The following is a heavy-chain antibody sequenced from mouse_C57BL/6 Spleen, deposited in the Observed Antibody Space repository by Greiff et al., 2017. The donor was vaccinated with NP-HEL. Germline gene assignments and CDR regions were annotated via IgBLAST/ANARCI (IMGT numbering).Heavy chain of an antibody. CDR3: GRGGGLGRTGDFDY. CDR2: ILPGSGST. V-gene: IGHV1-9*01. D-gene: IGHD2-4*01. J-gene: IGHJ2*01. Sequence: QVQLKESGAELMKPGASVKLSCKATGYTFTGYWIEWVKQRPGHGLEWIGEILPGSGSTNYHEKFKGKAPFTADTSSTTADMQLSSLTPEDSAIYSWGRGGGLGRTGDFDYWGQGTTLTVSS. CDR1: GYTFTGYW.